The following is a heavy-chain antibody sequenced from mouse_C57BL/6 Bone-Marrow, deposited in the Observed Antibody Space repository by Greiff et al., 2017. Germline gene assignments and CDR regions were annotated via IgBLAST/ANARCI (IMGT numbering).Heavy chain of an antibody. CDR2: IHPNSGST. CDR1: CYTFPSYW. V-gene: IGHV1-64*01. Sequence: QVQLKQPGAELVKPGASVTLSCKASCYTFPSYWMHWVKQRPGQGLEWIGMIHPNSGSTNYNEKFKSKATLTVDKSSSTAYMQLSSLTSEDSAVYYCARRDGYYTPFAYWGQGTLVTVSA. J-gene: IGHJ3*01. CDR3: ARRDGYYTPFAY. D-gene: IGHD2-3*01.